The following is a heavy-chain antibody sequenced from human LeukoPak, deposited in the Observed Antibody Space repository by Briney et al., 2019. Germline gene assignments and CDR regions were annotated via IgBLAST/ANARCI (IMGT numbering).Heavy chain of an antibody. CDR1: GYTFTGYY. V-gene: IGHV1-2*02. CDR3: ARDLTGTTFLYYYYYYMDV. Sequence: ASVKVSCKASGYTFTGYYMHWVRQAPGQGLEWMGWINPNSGGTNYAQKFQGRVTMTRDTSISTAYMELSRLRSDDTAVYYCARDLTGTTFLYYYYYYMDVWGKGTTVTISS. D-gene: IGHD1-20*01. CDR2: INPNSGGT. J-gene: IGHJ6*03.